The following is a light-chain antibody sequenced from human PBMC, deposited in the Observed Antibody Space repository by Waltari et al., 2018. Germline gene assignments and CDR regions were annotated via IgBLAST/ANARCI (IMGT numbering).Light chain of an antibody. J-gene: IGKJ1*01. CDR3: LQDYGYPRT. Sequence: AIQVTQSPSSLSASVGDRVTITCRAIQGIRNDLGWYQQKPGKAPKLLIFAASNLESGVPSRVSGSGSGTDFTLTISSLQPEDFATYYCLQDYGYPRTFGQGTKVEIK. CDR1: QGIRND. CDR2: AAS. V-gene: IGKV1-6*01.